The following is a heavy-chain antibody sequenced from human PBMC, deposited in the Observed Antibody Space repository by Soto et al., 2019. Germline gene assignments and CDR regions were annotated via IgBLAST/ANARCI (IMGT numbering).Heavy chain of an antibody. CDR2: IYYSGST. J-gene: IGHJ6*03. V-gene: IGHV4-59*01. Sequence: SETLSLTCTVSGGSISSYYWSWIRQPPGKGLEWIGYIYYSGSTNYNPSLKSRVTISVDTSKNQFSLKLSSVTAADTAVYYCARLYSNPNYYYYYMDVWGKGTTGTVSS. CDR1: GGSISSYY. D-gene: IGHD4-4*01. CDR3: ARLYSNPNYYYYYMDV.